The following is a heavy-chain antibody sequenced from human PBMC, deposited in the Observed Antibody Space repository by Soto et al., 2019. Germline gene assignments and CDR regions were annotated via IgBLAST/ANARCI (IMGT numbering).Heavy chain of an antibody. D-gene: IGHD3-10*01. J-gene: IGHJ4*02. CDR2: TYYRSKWHY. CDR3: ARTLRGRGVKYFDD. V-gene: IGHV6-1*01. Sequence: QAQLQQSGPGLVKPSQTISLSCAISGDSVSNNSVAWNWVRQSPSRGLEWLGRTYYRSKWHYDYAPSVRSRITINPATSKNHFSLQLNSVSPEAAAVSYCARTLRGRGVKYFDDWGQGTLVTVSS. CDR1: GDSVSNNSVA.